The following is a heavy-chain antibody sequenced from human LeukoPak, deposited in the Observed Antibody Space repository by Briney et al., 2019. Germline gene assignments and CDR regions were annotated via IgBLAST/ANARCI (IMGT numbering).Heavy chain of an antibody. V-gene: IGHV3-33*01. CDR1: GFTFSSYG. CDR2: IWYDGSNK. Sequence: GGSLRLSCAASGFTFSSYGMHWVRQAPGKGLEWVAVIWYDGSNKYYADSVKGRFTISRDNSKNTLYLQMNSLRAEDTAVYYCARDLAYQPFDYWGQGTLATVSS. J-gene: IGHJ4*02. CDR3: ARDLAYQPFDY.